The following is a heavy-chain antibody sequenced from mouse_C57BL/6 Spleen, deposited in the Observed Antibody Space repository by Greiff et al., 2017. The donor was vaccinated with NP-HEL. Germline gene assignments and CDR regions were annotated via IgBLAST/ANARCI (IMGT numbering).Heavy chain of an antibody. CDR3: AKGSGYVGDWFAY. V-gene: IGHV1-64*01. Sequence: QVQLQQPGAELVKPGASVKLSCKASGYTFTSYWMHWVKQRPGQGLEWIGMIHPNSGSTNYNEKFKSKATLTVDKSSSTAYMQLSSLTSEDSAVYYCAKGSGYVGDWFAYWGQGTLVTVSA. CDR1: GYTFTSYW. CDR2: IHPNSGST. J-gene: IGHJ3*01. D-gene: IGHD3-2*02.